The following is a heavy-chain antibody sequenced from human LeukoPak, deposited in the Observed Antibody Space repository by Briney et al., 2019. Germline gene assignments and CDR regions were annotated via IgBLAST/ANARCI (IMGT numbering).Heavy chain of an antibody. J-gene: IGHJ5*02. Sequence: GASVKVSCKASGYTFTGYYMHWVRQAPGQGLEWMGWINPNSGGTNYAQKFQGRVTITTDESTSTAYMELSSLRSEDTAVYYCARDQQWLAKEDLNWFDPWGQGTLVTVSS. D-gene: IGHD6-19*01. CDR2: INPNSGGT. CDR1: GYTFTGYY. V-gene: IGHV1-2*02. CDR3: ARDQQWLAKEDLNWFDP.